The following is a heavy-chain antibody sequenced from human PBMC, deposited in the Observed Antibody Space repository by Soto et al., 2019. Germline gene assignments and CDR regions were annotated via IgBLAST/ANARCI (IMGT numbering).Heavy chain of an antibody. J-gene: IGHJ4*02. CDR1: GFTFTIYA. Sequence: SLRLSCAASGFTFTIYAMSWVRQAPGKGLEWVSAITGSGGSNYYADSVKGRFTISRDDSKNTLYLQMNSLRAEDTAVYYCAKARGAMVRGAAFYFDYWGQGTLVTVSS. V-gene: IGHV3-23*01. CDR2: ITGSGGSN. D-gene: IGHD3-10*01. CDR3: AKARGAMVRGAAFYFDY.